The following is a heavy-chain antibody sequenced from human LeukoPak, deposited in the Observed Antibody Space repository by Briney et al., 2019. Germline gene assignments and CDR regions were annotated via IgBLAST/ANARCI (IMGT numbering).Heavy chain of an antibody. V-gene: IGHV3-23*01. Sequence: GGSLRLSCAASGLTFSGSAMSWVRQAPGKGLEWVSLISGGGNRTYYADSVKGRFTISRDNSKNTLYLQMNSLRAEDTAVYYCAKVLVLVSANRYYFDYWGQGTLVTVSS. CDR1: GLTFSGSA. D-gene: IGHD2-15*01. CDR2: ISGGGNRT. J-gene: IGHJ4*02. CDR3: AKVLVLVSANRYYFDY.